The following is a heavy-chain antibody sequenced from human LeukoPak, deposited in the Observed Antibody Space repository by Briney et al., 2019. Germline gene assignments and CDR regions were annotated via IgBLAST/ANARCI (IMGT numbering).Heavy chain of an antibody. D-gene: IGHD6-6*01. V-gene: IGHV1-69*13. CDR3: ARVVSSSSSKGLFGY. CDR1: GGTFGNSA. Sequence: SVKVSCKASGGTFGNSAFTWVRQAPGQGLEWMGGIIPLFRTTNYAQRFQGRVTITAVESTSTVYMELTSLTSEDAAVYYCARVVSSSSSKGLFGYWGQGTLVTVSS. CDR2: IIPLFRTT. J-gene: IGHJ4*02.